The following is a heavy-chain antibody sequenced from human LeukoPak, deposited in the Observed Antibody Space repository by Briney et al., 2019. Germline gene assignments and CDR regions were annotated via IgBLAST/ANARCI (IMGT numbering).Heavy chain of an antibody. CDR3: AIKRWLQSWVFDY. CDR2: IYYSGST. J-gene: IGHJ4*02. D-gene: IGHD5-24*01. CDR1: GGSISSGSYY. Sequence: SETLSLTCTVSGGSISSGSYYWSWIRQHPGKGLEWIGYIYYSGSTNYNPSLKSRVTISVDTSKNQFSLKLSSVTAADTAVYYCAIKRWLQSWVFDYWGQGTLVTVSS. V-gene: IGHV4-61*01.